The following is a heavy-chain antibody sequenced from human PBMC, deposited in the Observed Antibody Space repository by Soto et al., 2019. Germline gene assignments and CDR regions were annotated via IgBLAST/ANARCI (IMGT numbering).Heavy chain of an antibody. V-gene: IGHV3-23*01. CDR3: AIRMYSTRWYYLDY. CDR1: GFTVSSYA. J-gene: IGHJ4*02. CDR2: ISAST. D-gene: IGHD6-13*01. Sequence: EMQLLESGGGLVQAGGSLRLSCAASGFTVSSYALNWVSQAPGKGLEWVSGISASTYYADSVKGRFTISRDTSKNPLYLQMNSLRAEDTAIYFCAIRMYSTRWYYLDYWGQGTLVTVSS.